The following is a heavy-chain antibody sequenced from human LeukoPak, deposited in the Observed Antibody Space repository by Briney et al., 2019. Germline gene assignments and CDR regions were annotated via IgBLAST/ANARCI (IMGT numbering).Heavy chain of an antibody. CDR2: INPNSGGT. CDR1: GYTFTGYY. V-gene: IGHV1-2*02. J-gene: IGHJ5*02. CDR3: AREGIAARPGWFDP. D-gene: IGHD6-6*01. Sequence: ASVKVSCKASGYTFTGYYTHWVRQAPGQGLEWMGWINPNSGGTNYAQKFQGRVTMTRDTSISTAYMELSRLRSDDTAVYYCAREGIAARPGWFDPWGQGTLVTVSS.